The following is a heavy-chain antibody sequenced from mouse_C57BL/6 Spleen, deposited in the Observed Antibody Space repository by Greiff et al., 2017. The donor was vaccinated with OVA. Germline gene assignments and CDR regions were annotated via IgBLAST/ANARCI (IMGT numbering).Heavy chain of an antibody. Sequence: QVQLQQSGPELVKPGASVKISCKASGYAFSSSWMNWVKQRPGKGLEWIGRIYPGDGDTNYNGKFKGKATLTADKSSSTAYMQLSSLTSEDSAVYFCARAPYFYYDYDGFAYWGQGTLVTVSA. CDR1: GYAFSSSW. J-gene: IGHJ3*01. V-gene: IGHV1-82*01. CDR3: ARAPYFYYDYDGFAY. CDR2: IYPGDGDT. D-gene: IGHD2-4*01.